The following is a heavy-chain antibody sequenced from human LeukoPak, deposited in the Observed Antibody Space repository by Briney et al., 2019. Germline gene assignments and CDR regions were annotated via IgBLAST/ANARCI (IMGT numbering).Heavy chain of an antibody. CDR2: IKEDGSEK. CDR3: ARTLAARHTSGYIDY. CDR1: GFTFSSYW. J-gene: IGHJ4*02. Sequence: GGSLRLSCAASGFTFSSYWMSWVRQAPGKGLEWVANIKEDGSEKYYVDSVKGRFTISRDNGKNSLYLQMNSLRAEDTAVYHCARTLAARHTSGYIDYWGQGTLVTVSS. D-gene: IGHD3-22*01. V-gene: IGHV3-7*01.